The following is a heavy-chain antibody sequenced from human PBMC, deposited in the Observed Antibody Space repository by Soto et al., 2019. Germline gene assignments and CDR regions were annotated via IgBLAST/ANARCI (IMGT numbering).Heavy chain of an antibody. CDR2: IKSKTDGGTT. V-gene: IGHV3-15*07. CDR3: TTRYDYVWGSYRYTLPFDY. J-gene: IGHJ4*02. Sequence: GGSLRLSCAASGFTFRDAWRNWVRQAPGKGLEWVGRIKSKTDGGTTDYAAPVKGRFTISRDDSKNTLYLQMNSLKTEDTAVYYCTTRYDYVWGSYRYTLPFDYWGQGTLVTVSS. CDR1: GFTFRDAW. D-gene: IGHD3-16*02.